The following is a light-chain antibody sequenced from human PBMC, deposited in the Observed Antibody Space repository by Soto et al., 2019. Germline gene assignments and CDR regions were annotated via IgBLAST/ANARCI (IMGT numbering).Light chain of an antibody. J-gene: IGKJ5*01. CDR2: AAS. CDR1: QSVSIL. V-gene: IGKV3-20*01. Sequence: EIVMTQSPATLSVSPWERATLSCRASQSVSILLAWYQQKPGQAPRLLMSAASSRATGIPDRFSGSGSGTDFTLTISRLEAEDFAVYYCQQSSSSPITFGQGTRLEIK. CDR3: QQSSSSPIT.